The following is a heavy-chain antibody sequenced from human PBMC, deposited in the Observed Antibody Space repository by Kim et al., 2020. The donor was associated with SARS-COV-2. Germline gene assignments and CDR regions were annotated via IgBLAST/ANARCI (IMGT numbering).Heavy chain of an antibody. CDR2: IYYSGST. V-gene: IGHV4-61*01. Sequence: SETLSLTCTVSGGSVSSGSYYWSWIRQPPGKGLEWIGYIYYSGSTNYNPSLKSRVTISVDTSKNQFALKLSSVTAADTAVYYCARDAAYDILTGYYPTYCLDVWGQGTTVTVSS. D-gene: IGHD3-9*01. J-gene: IGHJ6*02. CDR1: GGSVSSGSYY. CDR3: ARDAAYDILTGYYPTYCLDV.